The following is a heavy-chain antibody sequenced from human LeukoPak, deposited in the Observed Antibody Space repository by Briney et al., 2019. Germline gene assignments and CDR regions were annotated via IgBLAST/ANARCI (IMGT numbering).Heavy chain of an antibody. CDR1: GYTFTSYG. D-gene: IGHD6-19*01. J-gene: IGHJ6*03. CDR3: ARGSFKHRRIAVAGGYMDV. CDR2: ISAYNGNT. V-gene: IGHV1-18*01. Sequence: GASVKVSCKASGYTFTSYGISWVRQAPGQGLEWMGWISAYNGNTNYAQKLQGRVTMTTDTSTSTAYMELSSLRSEDTAVYYCARGSFKHRRIAVAGGYMDVWGKGTTVTVSS.